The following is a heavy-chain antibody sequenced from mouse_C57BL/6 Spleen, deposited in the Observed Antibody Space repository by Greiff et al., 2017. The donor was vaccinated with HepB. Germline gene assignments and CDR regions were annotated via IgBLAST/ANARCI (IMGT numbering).Heavy chain of an antibody. J-gene: IGHJ2*01. CDR2: IDPSDSYT. V-gene: IGHV1-50*01. CDR1: GYTFTSYW. D-gene: IGHD1-1*01. CDR3: ARSSNYYGSSHDY. Sequence: QVQLQQPGAELVKPGASVKLSCKASGYTFTSYWMQWVKQRPGQGLEWIGEIDPSDSYTNYNQKFKGKATLTVDTSSSTAYMQLSSLTSEDSAVYYCARSSNYYGSSHDYWGQGTTLTVSS.